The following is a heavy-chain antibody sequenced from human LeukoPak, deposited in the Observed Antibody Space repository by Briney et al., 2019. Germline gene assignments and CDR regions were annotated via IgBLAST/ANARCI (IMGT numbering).Heavy chain of an antibody. J-gene: IGHJ4*02. CDR2: IYYSGST. D-gene: IGHD3-9*01. Sequence: SQTLSLTCTVSGGSISSGGYYWSWIRQHPGKGLEWIGYIYYSGSTYYNPSLKSRVTISVDTSKNQFSLKLSSVTAADTAVCYCARGLPGYFDWLSYYFDYWGQGTLVTVSS. V-gene: IGHV4-31*03. CDR3: ARGLPGYFDWLSYYFDY. CDR1: GGSISSGGYY.